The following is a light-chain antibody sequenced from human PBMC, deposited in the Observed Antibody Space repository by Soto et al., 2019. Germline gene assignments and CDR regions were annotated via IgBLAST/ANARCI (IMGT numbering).Light chain of an antibody. CDR3: QQYNDNWT. CDR2: DAS. Sequence: EIVLAQSPATLSLSPGARATLSCRASQSVSSYLAWYQQKPGQAPRLLIYDASNRATGIPARFSGSGSGTDFTLTISSLEPEDSATYYCQQYNDNWTFGQGTKV. J-gene: IGKJ1*01. V-gene: IGKV3-11*01. CDR1: QSVSSY.